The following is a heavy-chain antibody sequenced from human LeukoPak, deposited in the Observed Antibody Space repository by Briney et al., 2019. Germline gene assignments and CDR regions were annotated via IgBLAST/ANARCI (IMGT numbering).Heavy chain of an antibody. V-gene: IGHV3-74*01. J-gene: IGHJ4*02. CDR2: INDDETVT. CDR3: ARDLGSGGSCYRN. D-gene: IGHD2-15*01. CDR1: GFTFSAYW. Sequence: GGSLRLSCAASGFTFSAYWMHWVRQDPGKGLVWVSRINDDETVTNYADSVKGRFTISRDNAKNTLYLQMNSLRAEDTAVYFCARDLGSGGSCYRNWGQGTLVTVSS.